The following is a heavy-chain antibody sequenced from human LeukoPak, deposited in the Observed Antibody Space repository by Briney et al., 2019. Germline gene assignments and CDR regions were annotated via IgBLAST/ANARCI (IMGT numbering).Heavy chain of an antibody. CDR1: GFTFDDYA. D-gene: IGHD3-22*01. CDR3: ATDYYDSSGIPLPLGY. J-gene: IGHJ4*02. V-gene: IGHV3-9*03. CDR2: ISWNSGSI. Sequence: GGSLRLSCAASGFTFDDYAMHWVRQAPGKGLEWVSGISWNSGSIGYADSVKGRFTISRDNAKNSPNLQMNSLRAEDMALYYCATDYYDSSGIPLPLGYWGQGTLVTVSS.